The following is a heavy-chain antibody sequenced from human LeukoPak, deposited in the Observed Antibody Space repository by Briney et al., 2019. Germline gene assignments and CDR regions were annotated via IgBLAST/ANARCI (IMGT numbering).Heavy chain of an antibody. J-gene: IGHJ4*02. CDR2: INQDGSDK. V-gene: IGHV3-7*01. Sequence: GGSLRLSCAAAGFTFSSYWMSRVRQAPGKGLEWVANINQDGSDKNYVDSLKGRFTISRDNAKNSLYLQMNSLRAEDTAVYYCAKAYDNCGGDCSPLDYNDYWGQGTLVTVSS. CDR1: GFTFSSYW. D-gene: IGHD2-21*02. CDR3: AKAYDNCGGDCSPLDYNDY.